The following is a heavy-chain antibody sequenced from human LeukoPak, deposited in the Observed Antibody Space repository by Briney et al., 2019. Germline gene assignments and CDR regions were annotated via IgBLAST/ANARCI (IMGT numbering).Heavy chain of an antibody. CDR2: IFDVGNT. V-gene: IGHV3-66*01. CDR1: GFTVSNNF. J-gene: IGHJ4*02. CDR3: TRDAPAGGKLDS. D-gene: IGHD4-23*01. Sequence: GRSLRLSCAASGFTVSNNFMNWVRQAPGKGLEWVSVIFDVGNTYYADSVKDRFTISRDNSKNTLYLQMNSLRVEDTAVYYCTRDAPAGGKLDSWGQGTLVTVSS.